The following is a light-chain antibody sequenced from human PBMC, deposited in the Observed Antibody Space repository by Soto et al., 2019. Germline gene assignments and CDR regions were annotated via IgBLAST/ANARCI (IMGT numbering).Light chain of an antibody. J-gene: IGKJ1*01. Sequence: NVLTKSPGTLSLSPGERATLSCRASQSLSGNYLAWYQQKPGQAPRVLIYRASIRSTGISDRFSGSGSGTDFNLTISRLEPEDFAVYYCQHYGASTWTFGQGKKVEIK. V-gene: IGKV3-20*01. CDR1: QSLSGNY. CDR2: RAS. CDR3: QHYGASTWT.